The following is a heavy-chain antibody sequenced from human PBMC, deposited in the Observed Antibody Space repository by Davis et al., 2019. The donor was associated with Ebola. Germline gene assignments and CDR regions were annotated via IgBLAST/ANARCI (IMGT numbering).Heavy chain of an antibody. D-gene: IGHD2-8*01. Sequence: ASVKVSCQASGYTFTNYPINWVRQAPGQGLEWMGWINPNSGGTNYAQNFQGRVTITRDTSISTAYMELSRLRSDDTAVYYCARDFNGDADYWGQGSLVTVSS. CDR3: ARDFNGDADY. V-gene: IGHV1-2*02. CDR2: INPNSGGT. J-gene: IGHJ4*02. CDR1: GYTFTNYP.